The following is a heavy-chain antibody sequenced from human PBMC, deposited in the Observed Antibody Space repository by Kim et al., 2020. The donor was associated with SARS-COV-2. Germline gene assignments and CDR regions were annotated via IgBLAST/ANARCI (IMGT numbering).Heavy chain of an antibody. J-gene: IGHJ3*02. CDR1: GFTFSSYA. D-gene: IGHD3-22*01. V-gene: IGHV3-23*01. CDR2: ISGNGYGT. CDR3: AKDYSFDSSGHKGRPAFDI. Sequence: GGSLRLSCAASGFTFSSYALSWVRQAPGKGLEWVSSISGNGYGTYYADSVKGRFTISRDNSKDTVYLQMNSLRAEDTALYYCAKDYSFDSSGHKGRPAFDIWGQGTMVGVSS.